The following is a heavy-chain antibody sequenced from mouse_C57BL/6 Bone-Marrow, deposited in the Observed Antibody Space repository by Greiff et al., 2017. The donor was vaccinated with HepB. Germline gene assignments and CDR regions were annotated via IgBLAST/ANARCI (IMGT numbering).Heavy chain of an antibody. D-gene: IGHD2-4*01. Sequence: EVKLEESGGGLVKPGGSLKLSCAASGFTFSSYAMSWVRQTPEKRLEWVATISDGGSYTYYPDNVKGRFTISRDNAKNNLYLQMSHLKAEDTAMYYCARDHDYDSFDYWGQGTTLTVSS. CDR1: GFTFSSYA. J-gene: IGHJ2*01. CDR3: ARDHDYDSFDY. CDR2: ISDGGSYT. V-gene: IGHV5-4*01.